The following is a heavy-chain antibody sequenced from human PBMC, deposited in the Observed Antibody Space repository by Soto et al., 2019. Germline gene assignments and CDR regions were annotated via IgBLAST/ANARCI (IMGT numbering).Heavy chain of an antibody. CDR2: ISAYNGNT. D-gene: IGHD3-10*01. J-gene: IGHJ5*02. Sequence: QVQLVQSGAEVKKPGASVKVSCKASGYTFTSYGISWVRQAPGQGLEWMGWISAYNGNTNYAQKLQGRVTMTTDTARSPSYMELRSLRSDDTAVYSCARVRPVSRFMVRGGWFDPWGRGTLVSVST. CDR1: GYTFTSYG. CDR3: ARVRPVSRFMVRGGWFDP. V-gene: IGHV1-18*01.